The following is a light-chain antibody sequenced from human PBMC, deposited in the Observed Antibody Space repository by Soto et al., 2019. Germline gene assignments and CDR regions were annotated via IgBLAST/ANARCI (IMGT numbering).Light chain of an antibody. CDR3: MQGTHWPLT. J-gene: IGKJ5*01. CDR2: KVS. CDR1: QSLVHSDGNTY. Sequence: DVVMTQSPLSLPVTLGQPASISCRSSQSLVHSDGNTYLNWFQQRPGQSPRRLIYKVSNRDSGVPARFSGSGSGTDFTLKISRVEAEDVGVYYCMQGTHWPLTFGQGTRLEIK. V-gene: IGKV2-30*02.